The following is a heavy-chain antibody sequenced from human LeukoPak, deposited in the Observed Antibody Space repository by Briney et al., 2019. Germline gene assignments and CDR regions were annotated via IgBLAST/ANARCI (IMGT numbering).Heavy chain of an antibody. D-gene: IGHD6-25*01. CDR3: ARIEGLAAKMGD. Sequence: GGSLRLSCAASGFAVSSNYLSWVRQAPGKGLEWVSVIYAGGSTYYADSVKGRFTISRDDSKNTLYLQMNSLKTEDTAVYYCARIEGLAAKMGDWGQGTLVTVSS. CDR1: GFAVSSNY. J-gene: IGHJ4*02. V-gene: IGHV3-53*01. CDR2: IYAGGST.